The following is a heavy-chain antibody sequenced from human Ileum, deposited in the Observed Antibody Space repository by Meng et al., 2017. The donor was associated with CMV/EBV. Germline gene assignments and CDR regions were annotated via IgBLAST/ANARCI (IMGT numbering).Heavy chain of an antibody. CDR2: FNRSGDI. CDR3: ARLKDYVGNGYYYFDS. J-gene: IGHJ4*02. CDR1: GGPFSGYY. V-gene: IGHV4-34*01. D-gene: IGHD3-22*01. Sequence: HVQFHLWCTALLMPADPLSLTCAVFGGPFSGYYCRWLRLIPGKGLEWIGEFNRSGDINYNPSLRSRLIISLDTSKNQFSLMLSSLTAADTAVYYCARLKDYVGNGYYYFDSWGPGTLVTVSS.